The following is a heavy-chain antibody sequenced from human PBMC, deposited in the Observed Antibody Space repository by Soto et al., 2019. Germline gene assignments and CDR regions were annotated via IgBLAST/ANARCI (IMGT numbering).Heavy chain of an antibody. J-gene: IGHJ4*02. CDR1: GASITGSFF. Sequence: QVQLQESGPGLMKPSETLSLTCTVSGASITGSFFWSWIRQPAGKGLEWIGRFSLSGTTNYNPSLRSRVTMSADVSKNQFSLRLTSVTAADTALYYCARGMTPPGAPAWYYFDSWGQGPLVTVSS. CDR2: FSLSGTT. V-gene: IGHV4-4*07. CDR3: ARGMTPPGAPAWYYFDS. D-gene: IGHD2-8*02.